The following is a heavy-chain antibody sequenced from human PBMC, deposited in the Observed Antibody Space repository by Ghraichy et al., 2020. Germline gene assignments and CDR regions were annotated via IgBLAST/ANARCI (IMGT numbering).Heavy chain of an antibody. CDR2: ISSSTSYI. CDR1: GFTFSSYS. Sequence: GGSLRLSCAASGFTFSSYSINWVRQAPGKGLEWVSSISSSTSYIYYADSVKGRFIIARDNAKNSLYLQMNSLRAEDTAVYYCARDYYGYYGMDVWGQGTTVTVSS. V-gene: IGHV3-21*01. J-gene: IGHJ6*02. CDR3: ARDYYGYYGMDV. D-gene: IGHD3-10*01.